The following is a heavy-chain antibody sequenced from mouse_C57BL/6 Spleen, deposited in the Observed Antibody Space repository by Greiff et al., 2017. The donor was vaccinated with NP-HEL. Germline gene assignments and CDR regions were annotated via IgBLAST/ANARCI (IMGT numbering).Heavy chain of an antibody. CDR2: IYPGSGST. V-gene: IGHV1-55*01. D-gene: IGHD2-4*01. CDR1: GYTFTSYW. Sequence: QVQLQQPGAELVKPGTSVKMSCKASGYTFTSYWITWVKQRPGQGLEWLGDIYPGSGSTNYNEKFKSKATLTVDTSSSTAYMQLSSLTSEDSAVYYCARCDYDVGFDYWGQGTTLTVSS. J-gene: IGHJ2*01. CDR3: ARCDYDVGFDY.